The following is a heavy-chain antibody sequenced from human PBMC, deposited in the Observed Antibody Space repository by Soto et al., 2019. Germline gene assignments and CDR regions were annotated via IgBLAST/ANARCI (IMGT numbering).Heavy chain of an antibody. D-gene: IGHD1-1*01. J-gene: IGHJ4*02. V-gene: IGHV3-21*04. Sequence: GGSLRLSCAASGFTFSSYSMNWVRQAPGKGLEWVSSISSSGDNIYYADSVKGRFTISRDNSQNSLYLQMNSLRAEDTAVYYCAKDRIQHDSWGQGTLITVSS. CDR3: AKDRIQHDS. CDR1: GFTFSSYS. CDR2: ISSSGDNI.